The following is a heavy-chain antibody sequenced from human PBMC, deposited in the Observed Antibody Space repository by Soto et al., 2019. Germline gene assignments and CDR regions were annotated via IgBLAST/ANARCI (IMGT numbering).Heavy chain of an antibody. CDR2: IHYSGTT. CDR3: ARYNSYAIDY. V-gene: IGHV4-59*01. CDR1: GTSISSYY. D-gene: IGHD2-8*01. Sequence: XETLSLTCTVAGTSISSYYWSWIRQPPGKGLEWIANIHYSGTTNYNPSLASRVTLSVDTSKNQFSLKMTSVTAADRAMYFCARYNSYAIDYWGRGTLVTVSS. J-gene: IGHJ4*02.